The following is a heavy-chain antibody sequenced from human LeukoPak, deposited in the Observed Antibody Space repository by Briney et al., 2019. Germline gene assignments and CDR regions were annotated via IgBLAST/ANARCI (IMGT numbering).Heavy chain of an antibody. CDR2: VIPILGIA. CDR1: GGTFNSYA. J-gene: IGHJ4*02. CDR3: AARVYSYSDFGY. D-gene: IGHD5-18*01. V-gene: IGHV1-69*04. Sequence: SVKVSCKPSGGTFNSYAISWVRQAPGQGRDWVGRVIPILGIANYAQKFQGRVTITADKSTSTVYVSMSSVRSKDTAVYYCAARVYSYSDFGYWGKGTLVTVSS.